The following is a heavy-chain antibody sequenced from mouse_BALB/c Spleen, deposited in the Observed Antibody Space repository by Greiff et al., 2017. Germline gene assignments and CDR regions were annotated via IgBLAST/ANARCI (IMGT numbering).Heavy chain of an antibody. D-gene: IGHD2-12*01. CDR1: GYNFTSYW. CDR3: ARRGETTEGYIDY. CDR2: IYPGSGST. J-gene: IGHJ2*01. Sequence: VQLQQPGAELVTPGNSVKLSCKASGYNFTSYWINWVNLRPGQGLEWIGDIYPGSGSTNYNEKLKSKATLTVDTSSSTAYMQLSSLASEDSALYDCARRGETTEGYIDYWGRGTTLTVSS. V-gene: IGHV1-55*01.